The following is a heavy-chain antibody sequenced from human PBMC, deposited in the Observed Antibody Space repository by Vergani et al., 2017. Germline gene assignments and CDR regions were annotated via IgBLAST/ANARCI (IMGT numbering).Heavy chain of an antibody. D-gene: IGHD6-19*01. Sequence: EVQLVESGGGVVRPGGSLRLSCAAAGFTFDDYGRSWVRQAPGKGLECVSGINWNGGSTGYADSVKGRFTISRDKAKNSLYLQMNSLRAEDTALYYCARDGLQWLVRTDHFDYWGQGTLVTVSS. CDR2: INWNGGST. CDR1: GFTFDDYG. V-gene: IGHV3-20*04. CDR3: ARDGLQWLVRTDHFDY. J-gene: IGHJ4*02.